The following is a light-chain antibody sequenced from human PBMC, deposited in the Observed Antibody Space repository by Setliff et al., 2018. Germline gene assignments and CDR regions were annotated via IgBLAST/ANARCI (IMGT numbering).Light chain of an antibody. J-gene: IGLJ2*01. CDR2: EVT. CDR3: SSYAGGNNFV. CDR1: SSDVGGYNDVFRYNY. Sequence: QSVLTQPPSASGSPGQSVTISCTGASSDVGGYNDVFRYNYVSWYQRYPGKAPKLLISEVTKRPSGVPDRFSGSKSGNTASLTVSGLQAEDEADYYCSSYAGGNNFVFGGGTKVTVL. V-gene: IGLV2-8*01.